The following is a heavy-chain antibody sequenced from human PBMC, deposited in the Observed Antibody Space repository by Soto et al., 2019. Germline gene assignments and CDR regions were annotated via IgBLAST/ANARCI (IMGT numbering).Heavy chain of an antibody. J-gene: IGHJ6*02. D-gene: IGHD4-4*01. CDR2: IYHSGST. Sequence: SETLSLTCAVSGGSISSGGYSWSWIRQPPGKGLEWIGYIYHSGSTYYNPSLKSRVTISVDRSKNQFSLKLSSVTAADTAVYYCARVSPTVTPYGMDVWGQGTTVTVSS. V-gene: IGHV4-30-2*01. CDR1: GGSISSGGYS. CDR3: ARVSPTVTPYGMDV.